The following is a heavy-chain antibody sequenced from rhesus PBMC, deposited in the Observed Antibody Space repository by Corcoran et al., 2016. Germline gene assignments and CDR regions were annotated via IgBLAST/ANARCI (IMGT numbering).Heavy chain of an antibody. J-gene: IGHJ4*01. CDR2: IIPLVGIK. CDR3: ARGLYCTGSGCSDEADY. V-gene: IGHV1-198*02. D-gene: IGHD2-21*01. CDR1: GFTFGSYA. Sequence: QVQLVQSGTEVKKPGASVKVSCKASGFTFGSYAISWVLQAPGQGLEWMGVIIPLVGIKNDAQRFQGRVTITADTSTSTDYMELSSIRSEDTTVYYCARGLYCTGSGCSDEADYWGQGVLVTVSS.